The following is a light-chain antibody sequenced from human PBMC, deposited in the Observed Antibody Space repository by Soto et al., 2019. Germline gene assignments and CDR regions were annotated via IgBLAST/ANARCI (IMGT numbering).Light chain of an antibody. CDR3: QQYGSSPPYT. V-gene: IGKV3-20*01. CDR2: GAS. J-gene: IGKJ2*01. Sequence: EIVLTQFPGALSLSPGERVTLSCRASQTVSNTHLAWYQQKSGQAPKFLIYGASNRATGIPDRFSGSGSGTDFTLTISSLEPEDFAVYYYQQYGSSPPYTFGQGTKLEIK. CDR1: QTVSNTH.